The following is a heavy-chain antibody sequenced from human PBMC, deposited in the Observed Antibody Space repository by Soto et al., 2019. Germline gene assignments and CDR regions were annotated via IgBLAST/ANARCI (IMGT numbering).Heavy chain of an antibody. CDR3: ARGAYGGNSRDAFDI. Sequence: PSETLSLTCTVSAGSISSSYWSCIRPPAGKGLEWIGRMYTSGSTNYDPSLKSRVTMSVDTSKNQFSLKLSSVSAAVTAVYYCARGAYGGNSRDAFDIWGQLTRGTVSS. V-gene: IGHV4-4*07. CDR1: AGSISSSY. CDR2: MYTSGST. J-gene: IGHJ3*02. D-gene: IGHD4-17*01.